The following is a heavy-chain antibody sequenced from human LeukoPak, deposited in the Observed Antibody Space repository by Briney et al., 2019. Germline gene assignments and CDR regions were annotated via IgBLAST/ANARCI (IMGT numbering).Heavy chain of an antibody. CDR3: ARTVRCSSTSCSAPYSDY. CDR1: GYTFTSYG. V-gene: IGHV1-18*01. J-gene: IGHJ4*02. CDR2: ISAYNGNT. Sequence: ASVKVSCKASGYTFTSYGISWVRQAPGQGLEWMGWISAYNGNTNYAQKLQGRVTMTTDTSTSTAYMELRSLRSDDTAVYYCARTVRCSSTSCSAPYSDYWGQGTLVTVSS. D-gene: IGHD2-2*01.